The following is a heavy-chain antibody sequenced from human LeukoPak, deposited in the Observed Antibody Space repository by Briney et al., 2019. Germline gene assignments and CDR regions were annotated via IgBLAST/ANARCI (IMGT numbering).Heavy chain of an antibody. Sequence: SETLSLTCTVSGVSIRRYYWSWIRQPPRKGLEWIGCIHYSGSTNSKPSIKSRVTISVDTSKNQFSMKLSSVTASDTAIYYCARHRGSGWAHVAFDIWGQGTMVTASS. D-gene: IGHD6-19*01. CDR3: ARHRGSGWAHVAFDI. CDR2: IHYSGST. CDR1: GVSIRRYY. J-gene: IGHJ3*02. V-gene: IGHV4-59*08.